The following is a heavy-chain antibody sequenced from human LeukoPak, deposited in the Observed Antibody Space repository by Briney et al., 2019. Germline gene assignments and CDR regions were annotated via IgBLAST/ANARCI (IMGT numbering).Heavy chain of an antibody. Sequence: TGGSLRLSCAAPGFTFSSYAMSWVRQAPGKGLEWVSAISGSGGSTYYADSVKGRFTISRDNSKNTLYLQMNSLRAEDTAVYYCARSARADLSDYYPVDYWGQGTLVTVSS. D-gene: IGHD3-22*01. CDR3: ARSARADLSDYYPVDY. CDR1: GFTFSSYA. J-gene: IGHJ4*02. CDR2: ISGSGGST. V-gene: IGHV3-23*01.